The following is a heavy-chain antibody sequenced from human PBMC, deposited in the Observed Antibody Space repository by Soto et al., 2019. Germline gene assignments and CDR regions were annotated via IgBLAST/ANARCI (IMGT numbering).Heavy chain of an antibody. D-gene: IGHD1-26*01. J-gene: IGHJ6*02. CDR3: ARDMSGGTYNYYYGMDV. CDR2: ISTNGDYT. Sequence: GGSLRLSCAAPGFTFSSYIMNWVRQAPGKGLEWVSSISTNGDYTYYADSVKGRFTISRDNSKNTLFLQMNSLRAEDTAVYYCARDMSGGTYNYYYGMDVWGQGTTVTVSS. V-gene: IGHV3-23*01. CDR1: GFTFSSYI.